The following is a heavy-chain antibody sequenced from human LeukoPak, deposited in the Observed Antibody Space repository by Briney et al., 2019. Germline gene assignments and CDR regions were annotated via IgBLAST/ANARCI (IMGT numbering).Heavy chain of an antibody. CDR1: GYTFTVYY. J-gene: IGHJ6*03. CDR2: INPNNGDT. CDR3: ARGGRFYYGSGSYLYYYYMDV. V-gene: IGHV1-2*02. D-gene: IGHD3-10*01. Sequence: ASVKVSFKASGYTFTVYYMHWVRPAPGQGLAWMGLINPNNGDTNYTQKFKGRVTMTRDTSISTAYMELSRLRSDDTAVYYCARGGRFYYGSGSYLYYYYMDVWGKGTTVTVSS.